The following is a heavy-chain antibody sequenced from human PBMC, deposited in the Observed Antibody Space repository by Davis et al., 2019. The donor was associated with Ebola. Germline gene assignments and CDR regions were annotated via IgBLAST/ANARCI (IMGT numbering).Heavy chain of an antibody. D-gene: IGHD6-19*01. CDR1: GFTFSSYG. V-gene: IGHV3-48*01. J-gene: IGHJ4*02. Sequence: PGGSLRLSCAASGFTFSSYGMHWVRQAPGKGLEWVSYISSSSSTIYYADSVKGRFTISRDNAKNSLYLQMNSLKTEDTAVYYCTSFITVAGTSDDYWGQGTLVTVSS. CDR2: ISSSSSTI. CDR3: TSFITVAGTSDDY.